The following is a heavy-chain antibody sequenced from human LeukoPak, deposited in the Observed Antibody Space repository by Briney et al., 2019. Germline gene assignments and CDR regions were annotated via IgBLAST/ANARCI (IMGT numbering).Heavy chain of an antibody. D-gene: IGHD3-22*01. CDR2: ITGNGGSV. J-gene: IGHJ4*02. V-gene: IGHV3-20*04. Sequence: GGSLRISCAASGFTFADYDMSWVRQAPGKGLEWVSGITGNGGSVGYADAMKGRFTVSRDNAKNSPYLQMNSLRDEDTALYYCARDHVGSGYYYFDSWGQGTLVTVSS. CDR3: ARDHVGSGYYYFDS. CDR1: GFTFADYD.